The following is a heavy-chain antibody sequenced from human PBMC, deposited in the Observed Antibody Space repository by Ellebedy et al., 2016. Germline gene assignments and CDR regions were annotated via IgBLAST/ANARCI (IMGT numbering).Heavy chain of an antibody. J-gene: IGHJ4*02. CDR1: GFTFSSYS. CDR3: ARASSLGSDY. Sequence: LSLTCAASGFTFSSYSMNWVRQAPGKGLEWVSYISSSSTIYYADSVKGRFTISRDNAKNSLYLQMNSLRAEDTAVYYCARASSLGSDYWGQGTLVTVPS. V-gene: IGHV3-48*01. D-gene: IGHD2-2*01. CDR2: ISSSSTI.